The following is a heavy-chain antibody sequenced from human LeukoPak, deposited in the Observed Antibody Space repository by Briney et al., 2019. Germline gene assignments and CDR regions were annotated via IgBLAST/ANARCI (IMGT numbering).Heavy chain of an antibody. V-gene: IGHV1-2*02. CDR1: GYTFTGYY. Sequence: ASVKVSCKASGYTFTGYYMHWVRQAPGQGLEWMGWINPNSGGTNYAQKFQGRVTMTRDTSISTAYMELSRLRSDDTAVYYCARVRNFLSGDAFDIWGQGTMVTVSS. CDR3: ARVRNFLSGDAFDI. J-gene: IGHJ3*02. CDR2: INPNSGGT. D-gene: IGHD2/OR15-2a*01.